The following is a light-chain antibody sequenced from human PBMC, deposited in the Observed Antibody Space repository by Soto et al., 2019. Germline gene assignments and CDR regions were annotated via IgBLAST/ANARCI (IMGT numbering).Light chain of an antibody. CDR2: GAS. CDR1: QSVSSSY. J-gene: IGKJ1*01. V-gene: IGKV3-20*01. CDR3: QQYGRSPWT. Sequence: EIVLTQSPGTLSLSPGDRATLSCRASQSVSSSYLAWYQQKPGQAPGLLIYGASSRATGIPDRFSGSGSGTDFTLTISRLETEDFEVYYCQQYGRSPWTFGQGTKV.